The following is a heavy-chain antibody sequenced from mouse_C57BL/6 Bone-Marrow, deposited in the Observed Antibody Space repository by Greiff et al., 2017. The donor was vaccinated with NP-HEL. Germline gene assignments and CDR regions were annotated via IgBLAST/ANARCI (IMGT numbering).Heavy chain of an antibody. CDR3: AREKDYSNYGWFDY. CDR2: IDPNSGGT. Sequence: QVQLKQPGAELVKPGASVKLSCKASGYTFTSYWMHWVKQRPGRGLEWIGRIDPNSGGTKYNEKFKSKATLTVDKPSSTAYMQLSSLTSEDSAVYYWAREKDYSNYGWFDYWGQGTTLTVSS. J-gene: IGHJ2*01. D-gene: IGHD2-5*01. V-gene: IGHV1-72*01. CDR1: GYTFTSYW.